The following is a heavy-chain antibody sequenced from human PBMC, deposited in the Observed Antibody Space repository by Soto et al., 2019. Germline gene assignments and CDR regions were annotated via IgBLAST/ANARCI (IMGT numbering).Heavy chain of an antibody. CDR3: ARESVGEWLLYGSWFDP. CDR2: IYYSGST. J-gene: IGHJ5*02. Sequence: SETLSLTCTVSGGSISSGGYYWSWIRQHPGKGLEWIGYIYYSGSTYYNPSLKSRVTISVDTSKNQFSLKLSSVTAADTAVYYCARESVGEWLLYGSWFDPWGQGTLVTVSS. D-gene: IGHD3-3*01. CDR1: GGSISSGGYY. V-gene: IGHV4-31*03.